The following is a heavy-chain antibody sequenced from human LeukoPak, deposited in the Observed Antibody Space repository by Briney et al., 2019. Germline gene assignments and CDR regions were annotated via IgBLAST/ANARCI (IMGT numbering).Heavy chain of an antibody. V-gene: IGHV3-7*01. CDR1: GVTFSSYW. J-gene: IGHJ4*02. CDR2: IKHDGSEK. D-gene: IGHD6-13*01. CDR3: ARSFAADC. Sequence: PGGSLRLSCAASGVTFSSYWMIWVRQAPGKGLEWVANIKHDGSEKYYVDSVKGRFTISRDNAKNSLYLQMNSLRAEDTAVYYCARSFAADCWGQGTLVAVSS.